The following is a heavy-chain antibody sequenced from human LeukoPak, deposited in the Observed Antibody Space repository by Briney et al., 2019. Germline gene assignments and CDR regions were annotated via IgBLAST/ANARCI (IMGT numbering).Heavy chain of an antibody. CDR1: GGSISSGGYY. D-gene: IGHD7-27*01. J-gene: IGHJ4*02. Sequence: SETLSLTCTVSGGSISSGGYYWGWIRQPPGKGLEWIGSIYYSGSTYYNPSLKSRVTISVDTSKNQFSLKLSSVTAADTAVYYCARLKTGGLEVDYWGQGTLVTVSS. CDR2: IYYSGST. V-gene: IGHV4-39*07. CDR3: ARLKTGGLEVDY.